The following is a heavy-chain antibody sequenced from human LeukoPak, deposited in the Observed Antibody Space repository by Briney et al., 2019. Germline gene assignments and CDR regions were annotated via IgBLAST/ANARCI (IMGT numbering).Heavy chain of an antibody. J-gene: IGHJ4*02. CDR3: AKGYYYDSSGYYPTFDY. V-gene: IGHV3-66*01. CDR2: IYSGGST. Sequence: GGSLRLSCAASGFTVSSNYMSWVRQAPGKGLEWVSVIYSGGSTYYADSVKGRFTIARDNSKNTLYLQMNSLRAEDTALYYCAKGYYYDSSGYYPTFDYWGQGTLVTVSS. D-gene: IGHD3-22*01. CDR1: GFTVSSNY.